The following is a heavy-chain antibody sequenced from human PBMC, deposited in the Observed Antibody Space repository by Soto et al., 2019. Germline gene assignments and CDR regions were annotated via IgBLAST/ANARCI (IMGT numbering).Heavy chain of an antibody. D-gene: IGHD7-27*01. Sequence: GESLRLSCAASGFTFSSYAMSWVRQAPGKGLEWVSAISGSGGSTYYADSVKGRFTISRDNSKNTLYLQMNSLRAEDTAVYYCAKLLTGNDAFDIWGQGTMVTVSS. CDR2: ISGSGGST. CDR1: GFTFSSYA. J-gene: IGHJ3*02. V-gene: IGHV3-23*01. CDR3: AKLLTGNDAFDI.